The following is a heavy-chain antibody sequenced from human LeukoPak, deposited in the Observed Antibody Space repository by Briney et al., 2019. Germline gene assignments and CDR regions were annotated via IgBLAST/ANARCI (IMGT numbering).Heavy chain of an antibody. D-gene: IGHD2-2*01. CDR2: INYSGST. V-gene: IGHV4-39*01. Sequence: KPSETLSLTCTVSGGSISSSSYYWGRIRQPPGKGLEWIGSINYSGSTYYNPSLKSRVTISVDTSKNQFSLKLSSVTAADTAVYYCARHTWRGTTSRYYFDYWGQGTLVTVSS. CDR3: ARHTWRGTTSRYYFDY. CDR1: GGSISSSSYY. J-gene: IGHJ4*02.